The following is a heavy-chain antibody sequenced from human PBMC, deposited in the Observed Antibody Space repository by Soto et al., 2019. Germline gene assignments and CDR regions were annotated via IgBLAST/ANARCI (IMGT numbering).Heavy chain of an antibody. CDR2: INPNSGGT. CDR1: GYTFTGYY. J-gene: IGHJ6*02. CDR3: ARDPLHPVIAARYYYYYGMDV. Sequence: ASVKVSCKASGYTFTGYYMHWVRQAPGQGLEWMGWINPNSGGTNYAQKFQGWVTMTRDTSISTAYMELSRLRSDDTAVYYCARDPLHPVIAARYYYYYGMDVWGQGTTVTVSS. D-gene: IGHD6-25*01. V-gene: IGHV1-2*04.